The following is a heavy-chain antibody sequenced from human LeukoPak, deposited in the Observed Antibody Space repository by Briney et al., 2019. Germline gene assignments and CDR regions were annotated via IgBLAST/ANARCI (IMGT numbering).Heavy chain of an antibody. Sequence: GGSLRLSCAASGFTFSNYWMSWVRQAPGKGLEWVANIKEDGSEKYYVDSVKGRFTISRDNAKNSLSLQVNSLSAEDTAVYYCARDGRMATTDTEQFDYWGQGTLVTVSS. CDR2: IKEDGSEK. J-gene: IGHJ4*02. D-gene: IGHD5-24*01. V-gene: IGHV3-7*01. CDR3: ARDGRMATTDTEQFDY. CDR1: GFTFSNYW.